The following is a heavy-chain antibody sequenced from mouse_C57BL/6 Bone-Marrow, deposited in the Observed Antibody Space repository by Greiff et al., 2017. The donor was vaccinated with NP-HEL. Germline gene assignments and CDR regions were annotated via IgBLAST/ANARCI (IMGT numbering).Heavy chain of an antibody. V-gene: IGHV1-81*01. CDR3: ARFGRDYGSSHFDY. D-gene: IGHD1-1*01. CDR2: IYPRSGNT. CDR1: GYTFTSYG. J-gene: IGHJ2*01. Sequence: QVQLQQSGAELARPGASVKLSCKASGYTFTSYGISWVKQRTGQGLEWIGEIYPRSGNTYYNEKFKGKATLTADKSSSTAYMELRSLTSEDSAVDFCARFGRDYGSSHFDYWGQGTTLTVSS.